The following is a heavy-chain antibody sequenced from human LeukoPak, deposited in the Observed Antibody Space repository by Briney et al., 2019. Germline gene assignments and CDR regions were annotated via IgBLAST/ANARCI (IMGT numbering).Heavy chain of an antibody. CDR3: AKADSSSYLGPH. V-gene: IGHV3-30*02. D-gene: IGHD6-6*01. J-gene: IGHJ4*02. CDR2: IRYDGSNK. Sequence: GGSLRLSCAASGFTFSSYGMHWVRQAPGKGLEWVAFIRYDGSNKYYADSVKGRFTISRDNSKNTLYLQMNSLRAEDTGVYYCAKADSSSYLGPHWGQGTLVTVSS. CDR1: GFTFSSYG.